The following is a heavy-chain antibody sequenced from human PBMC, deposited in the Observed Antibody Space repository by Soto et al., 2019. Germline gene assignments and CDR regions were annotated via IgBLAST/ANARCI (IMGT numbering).Heavy chain of an antibody. CDR3: AKDLYSNYGDAFDI. V-gene: IGHV3-9*01. Sequence: SLRLSCAASGFTFDDYAMHWVRQAPGKGLEWVSGISWNSDNIVYADSVKGRFTISRDNAKNSLYLQMNSLRAGDTALYYCAKDLYSNYGDAFDIWGQGTMVTVSS. CDR1: GFTFDDYA. D-gene: IGHD4-4*01. J-gene: IGHJ3*02. CDR2: ISWNSDNI.